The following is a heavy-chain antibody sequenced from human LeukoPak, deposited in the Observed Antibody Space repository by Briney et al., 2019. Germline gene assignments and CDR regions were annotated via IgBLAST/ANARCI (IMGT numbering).Heavy chain of an antibody. D-gene: IGHD2-15*01. CDR3: ARSYCSGGSCYGGDYFDY. Sequence: KPGGSLRLSCAASGFTFSDYYMSWIRQAPGKGLEWVSYISSSGSTIYYADSVKGRFTISRDNAKNSLYLQMNSLRAEDTAVYYCARSYCSGGSCYGGDYFDYWGQGTLVTVSS. CDR2: ISSSGSTI. V-gene: IGHV3-11*01. CDR1: GFTFSDYY. J-gene: IGHJ4*02.